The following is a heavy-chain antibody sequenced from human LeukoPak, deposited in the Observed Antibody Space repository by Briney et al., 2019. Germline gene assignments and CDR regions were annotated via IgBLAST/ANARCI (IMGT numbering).Heavy chain of an antibody. CDR1: GGSFSSYD. D-gene: IGHD2-2*01. Sequence: PSETLSITCQVYGGSFSSYDWSWIRQPPGKGLEWTGEINHSGSTNYNPSLKSRVTISVDTSKNQFSLKLSSVTAADTAVYYCARRGVVPAARRQFDYWGQGTLVTVSS. CDR3: ARRGVVPAARRQFDY. J-gene: IGHJ4*02. CDR2: INHSGST. V-gene: IGHV4-34*01.